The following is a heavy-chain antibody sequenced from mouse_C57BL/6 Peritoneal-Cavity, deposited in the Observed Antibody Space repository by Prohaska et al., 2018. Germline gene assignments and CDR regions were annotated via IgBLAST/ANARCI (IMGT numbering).Heavy chain of an antibody. CDR2: IWWDDDK. CDR3: ARIIYYYGSSDY. D-gene: IGHD1-1*01. Sequence: EWLAHIWWDDDKYYNPALKSRLTISKDTSKNQVFLKIANVDTADTATYYCARIIYYYGSSDYWGQGTTLTVSS. J-gene: IGHJ2*01. V-gene: IGHV8-8*01.